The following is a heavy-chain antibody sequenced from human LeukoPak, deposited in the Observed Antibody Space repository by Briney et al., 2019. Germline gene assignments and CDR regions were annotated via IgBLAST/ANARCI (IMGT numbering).Heavy chain of an antibody. D-gene: IGHD3-9*01. CDR3: ARQYFDWPRNCGYFDY. V-gene: IGHV4-39*01. CDR1: GGSISSSSYC. J-gene: IGHJ4*02. CDR2: IDYSGST. Sequence: SETLSLTCTVSGGSISSSSYCWGWIRQPPGKGLEWIGSIDYSGSTYYNPSLKSRVTICVDTSKNQFSLKLSSVTAADTAVYYCARQYFDWPRNCGYFDYWGQGTLVTVSS.